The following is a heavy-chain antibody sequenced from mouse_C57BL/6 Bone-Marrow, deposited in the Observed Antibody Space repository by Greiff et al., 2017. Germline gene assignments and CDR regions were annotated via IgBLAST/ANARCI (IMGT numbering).Heavy chain of an antibody. Sequence: QVQLQQSGPELVKPGASVKISCKASGYSFTSYYIHWVKQRPGQGLEWIGWIYPGSGNTKYNEKFKGKATLTADTSSSTAYMQLSSLTSEDSAVYYCARKRYGNYVYFDYWGQGTTLTVSS. CDR1: GYSFTSYY. J-gene: IGHJ2*01. V-gene: IGHV1-66*01. CDR3: ARKRYGNYVYFDY. D-gene: IGHD2-10*02. CDR2: IYPGSGNT.